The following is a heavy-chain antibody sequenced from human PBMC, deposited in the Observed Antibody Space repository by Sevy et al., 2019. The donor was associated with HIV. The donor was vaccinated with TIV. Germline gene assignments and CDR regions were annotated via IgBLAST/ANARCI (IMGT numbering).Heavy chain of an antibody. D-gene: IGHD3-3*01. V-gene: IGHV3-30-3*01. CDR1: GFTFSSYA. Sequence: GGSLRLSCAASGFTFSSYAMHWVRQAPGKGLEWVAVISYDGSNKYYANSVKGRFTISRDNSKNTLYLQMNSLRAEDTAVYYCAAECDHIYNSHFDYWGQGTLVTVSS. J-gene: IGHJ4*02. CDR2: ISYDGSNK. CDR3: AAECDHIYNSHFDY.